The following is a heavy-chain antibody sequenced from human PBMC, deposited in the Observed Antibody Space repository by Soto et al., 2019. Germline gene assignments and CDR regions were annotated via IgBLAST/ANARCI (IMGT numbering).Heavy chain of an antibody. CDR2: IYHSGST. CDR1: SGSISSSNW. D-gene: IGHD4-17*01. V-gene: IGHV4-4*02. CDR3: AIRADYETPFDY. J-gene: IGHJ4*02. Sequence: SETLSLTCAVSSGSISSSNWWSWVRQPPGKGLEWIGEIYHSGSTNYNPSLKSRVTISVDKSKNQFSLKLSSVTAADTAVYYCAIRADYETPFDYWGQGTLVTVSS.